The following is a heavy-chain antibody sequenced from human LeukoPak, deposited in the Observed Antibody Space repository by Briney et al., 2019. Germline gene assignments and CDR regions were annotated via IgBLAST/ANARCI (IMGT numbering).Heavy chain of an antibody. J-gene: IGHJ6*03. CDR1: GFTFDDYG. CDR2: IIWIGGST. CDR3: ARGGGGIAAGYYMDV. V-gene: IGHV3-20*04. D-gene: IGHD6-25*01. Sequence: GSLRLSCAASGFTFDDYGMSWVRPAPGKGLEWVSDIIWIGGSTNYADSVKGRFTIPRDNTKNSLYLQMNSLRAEDTALYYCARGGGGIAAGYYMDVWGKGTTVTVSS.